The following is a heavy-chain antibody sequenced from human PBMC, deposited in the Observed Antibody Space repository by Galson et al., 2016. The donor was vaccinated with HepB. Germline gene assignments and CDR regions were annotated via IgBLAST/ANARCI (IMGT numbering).Heavy chain of an antibody. D-gene: IGHD6-13*01. J-gene: IGHJ4*02. V-gene: IGHV5-51*01. CDR1: GYSFTTYW. CDR2: IYPGDSGT. CDR3: ARTASIAAAGGADY. Sequence: QSGAEVKKPGESLKISCKGSGYSFTTYWIGWVRQMPGKGLEWMGMIYPGDSGTRYSPSFQGQVTISADQSINTAYLQWSSLKASDTAMYYCARTASIAAAGGADYWGQGTLVTVSS.